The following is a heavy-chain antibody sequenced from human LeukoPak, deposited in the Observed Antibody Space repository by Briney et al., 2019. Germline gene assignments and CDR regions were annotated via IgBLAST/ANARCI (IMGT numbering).Heavy chain of an antibody. CDR2: INPNSGGT. CDR1: GYTFTGYY. D-gene: IGHD3-10*01. Sequence: GASVKVSCKASGYTFTGYYMHWVRQAPGQGLEWMGWINPNSGGTNYAQKFQGRVTMTRDTSISTAYMELSRLRSDDTAVYYCARDSMDRGVPNWFDPWGQGTLVTVSS. CDR3: ARDSMDRGVPNWFDP. J-gene: IGHJ5*02. V-gene: IGHV1-2*02.